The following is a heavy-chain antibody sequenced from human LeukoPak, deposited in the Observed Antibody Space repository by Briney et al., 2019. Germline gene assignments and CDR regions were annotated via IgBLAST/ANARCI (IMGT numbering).Heavy chain of an antibody. CDR3: AKHIVVVPAAIRLGYYYYGMDV. V-gene: IGHV3-23*01. J-gene: IGHJ6*02. Sequence: GGSLRLSCAASGFTFSSYAMSWVRQAPGKGLEWVSAISGSGGSTYYADSVKGRFTISRDNSKNTLYLQMNSLRAEDTAVYYCAKHIVVVPAAIRLGYYYYGMDVWGQGTTVTVS. CDR1: GFTFSSYA. CDR2: ISGSGGST. D-gene: IGHD2-2*02.